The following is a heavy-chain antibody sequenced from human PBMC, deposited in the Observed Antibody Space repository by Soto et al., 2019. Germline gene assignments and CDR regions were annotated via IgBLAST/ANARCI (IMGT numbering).Heavy chain of an antibody. CDR2: IRSKAYGGTT. J-gene: IGHJ4*02. V-gene: IGHV3-49*03. Sequence: GGSLRLSCTASGFTFGDYAMSWFRQAPGKGLEWVGFIRSKAYGGTTEYAASVKGRFTISRDDSKSIAYLQMNSLKTEDTAVYYCTRAAGGYSYGSYDYWGQGTLVTVSS. D-gene: IGHD5-18*01. CDR1: GFTFGDYA. CDR3: TRAAGGYSYGSYDY.